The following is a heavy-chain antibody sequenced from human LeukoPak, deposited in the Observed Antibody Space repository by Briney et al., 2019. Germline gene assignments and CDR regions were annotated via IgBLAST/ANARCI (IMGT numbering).Heavy chain of an antibody. CDR2: INPNSGGT. V-gene: IGHV1-2*02. CDR1: GYTFTGYY. CDR3: ARSPALLWFGELHPYYFDY. Sequence: GASVKVSCKASGYTFTGYYMHWVRHAPGQGLEWMGWINPNSGGTNYAQKFQGRVTMTRDTSISTAYMELSRLRSDDTAVYYCARSPALLWFGELHPYYFDYWGQGTLVTVSS. J-gene: IGHJ4*02. D-gene: IGHD3-10*01.